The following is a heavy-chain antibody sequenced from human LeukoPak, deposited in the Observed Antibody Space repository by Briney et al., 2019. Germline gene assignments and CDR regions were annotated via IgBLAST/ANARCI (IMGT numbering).Heavy chain of an antibody. J-gene: IGHJ4*02. CDR1: GDSFSGNTAA. CDR3: ARAEGSGSYYA. Sequence: SQTLSLTCAISGDSFSGNTAAWNWIRQSPSRGLEWLGRTYYRAKRYNDYAISGKGRITINPDTSKNQFTLQLNAVTPADTAVYYCARAEGSGSYYAWGQGTLVTVSP. V-gene: IGHV6-1*01. D-gene: IGHD3-10*01. CDR2: TYYRAKRYN.